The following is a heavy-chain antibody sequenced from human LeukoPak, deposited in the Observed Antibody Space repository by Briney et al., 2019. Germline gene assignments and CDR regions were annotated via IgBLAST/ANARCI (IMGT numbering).Heavy chain of an antibody. V-gene: IGHV3-66*01. J-gene: IGHJ3*02. CDR3: ARDIAVAPWYYYDSSGSKYVDI. Sequence: QPGGSLRLSCAASGFTVSSNYMSWVRQAPGKGLEWVSVIYSGGSTYYADSVKGRFTISRDNSKNTLYLQMNSLRAEDTAVYYCARDIAVAPWYYYDSSGSKYVDIWGQGTMVTVSS. CDR2: IYSGGST. CDR1: GFTVSSNY. D-gene: IGHD3-22*01.